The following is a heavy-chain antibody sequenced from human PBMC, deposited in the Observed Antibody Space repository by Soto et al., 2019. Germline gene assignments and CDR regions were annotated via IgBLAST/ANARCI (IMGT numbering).Heavy chain of an antibody. J-gene: IGHJ4*02. D-gene: IGHD3-3*01. Sequence: EVQLLESGGGLVQPGGSLRLSCAASKFTFSSYAMSWVRQAPGKGLEWVSAISGGGGSTYCADSVKGRFTISRDNSKNTLYLQMNSLRAEDTAVYYCAKGTTIFGVATVDYWGQGTLVTVSS. CDR3: AKGTTIFGVATVDY. CDR2: ISGGGGST. V-gene: IGHV3-23*01. CDR1: KFTFSSYA.